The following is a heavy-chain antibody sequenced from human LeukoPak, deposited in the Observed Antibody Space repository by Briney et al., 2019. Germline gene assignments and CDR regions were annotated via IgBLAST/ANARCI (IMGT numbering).Heavy chain of an antibody. Sequence: GGSLRLSCAASGFTFNYYAMSWVRQAPGKGLEWVSGISDNEGRTYYTDSVKGRFTISRDKTKNTVYLQMHNLRADDTAVYFCARHDSFIPYSGQGTLVTVSS. D-gene: IGHD5-18*01. CDR3: ARHDSFIPY. V-gene: IGHV3-23*01. J-gene: IGHJ4*02. CDR1: GFTFNYYA. CDR2: ISDNEGRT.